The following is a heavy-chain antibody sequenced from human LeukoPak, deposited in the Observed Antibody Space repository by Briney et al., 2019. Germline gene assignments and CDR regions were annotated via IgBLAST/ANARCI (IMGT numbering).Heavy chain of an antibody. CDR3: VITVAGIDY. Sequence: GESLRLSCAASGFSVSGNYMSWVRQTPGKGLEWVSVIYSGDSSYYTDSVKGRFTISRDNSNNTLCLQMNSLRAEDTAVYYCVITVAGIDYWGQGTLVTVSS. D-gene: IGHD6-19*01. V-gene: IGHV3-66*01. CDR1: GFSVSGNY. CDR2: IYSGDSS. J-gene: IGHJ4*02.